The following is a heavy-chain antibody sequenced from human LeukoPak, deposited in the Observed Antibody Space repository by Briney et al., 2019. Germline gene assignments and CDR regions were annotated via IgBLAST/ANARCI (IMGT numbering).Heavy chain of an antibody. Sequence: QPGGSLRLSCAASGFTFSSYEVNWVRQAPGKGLEWVSYISSTGSTIYYADSVKGRFTISRDNAKNSLYLQMNSLRAEDTAVYYCARMGDCTNGVCSYCSGGSCLSDWYFDLWGRGTLVTVSS. D-gene: IGHD2-15*01. V-gene: IGHV3-48*03. CDR1: GFTFSSYE. CDR2: ISSTGSTI. CDR3: ARMGDCTNGVCSYCSGGSCLSDWYFDL. J-gene: IGHJ2*01.